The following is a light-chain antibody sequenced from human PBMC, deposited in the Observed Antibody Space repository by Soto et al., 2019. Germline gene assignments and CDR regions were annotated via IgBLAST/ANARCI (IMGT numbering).Light chain of an antibody. CDR2: KAS. CDR3: QKFYRYPWT. CDR1: QSVDTC. J-gene: IGKJ1*01. V-gene: IGKV1-5*03. Sequence: DIQMTQSPSTLSASVGDRVTITCGASQSVDTCLAWYQQKPGKAPHILIYKASSLETGGPSRFNGSGSVTGFTLTISSLQPDDFATSCCQKFYRYPWTFGQGTKVEIK.